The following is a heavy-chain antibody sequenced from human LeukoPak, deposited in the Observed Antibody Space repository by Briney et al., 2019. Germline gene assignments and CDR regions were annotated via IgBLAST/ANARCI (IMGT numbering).Heavy chain of an antibody. CDR1: GYTLTGLS. D-gene: IGHD3-10*01. V-gene: IGHV1-24*01. Sequence: ASVKVSCKVSGYTLTGLSMHWVRQAPGKGLEWMGGFDPEDGETIYAQKFQGRVTMTEDTSTDTAYMELSSLRSEDTAVYYCATTYLRYYYGSGSYFDLWGRGTLVTVSS. CDR2: FDPEDGET. J-gene: IGHJ2*01. CDR3: ATTYLRYYYGSGSYFDL.